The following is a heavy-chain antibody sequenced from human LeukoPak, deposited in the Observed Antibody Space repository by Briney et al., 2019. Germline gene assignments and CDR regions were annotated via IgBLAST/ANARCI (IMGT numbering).Heavy chain of an antibody. CDR1: GGSFSGYY. CDR3: ARQLVGATTSRFDY. Sequence: PSETLSLTCAVYGGSFSGYYWSWIRQPPGKGLEWIGEINHSGSTNYNPSLKSRVTISVETSKNQFSLKLSTVTAADTAVYYCARQLVGATTSRFDYWGQGTLVTVSS. V-gene: IGHV4-34*01. D-gene: IGHD1-26*01. CDR2: INHSGST. J-gene: IGHJ4*02.